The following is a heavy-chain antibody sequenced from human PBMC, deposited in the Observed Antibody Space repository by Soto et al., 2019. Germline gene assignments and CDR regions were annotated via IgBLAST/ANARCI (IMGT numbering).Heavy chain of an antibody. CDR1: GFSFSNHA. CDR3: ATDFLGNDYWLDP. V-gene: IGHV3-30*03. D-gene: IGHD5-12*01. Sequence: QEQLVESGGGLVQRGKSLRLSCVASGFSFSNHAMHWIRQAPGKGLEWVAMISFDAGIIHYAASVKGRFTISRDNSRHTVFLQMNSLRREDTAAYYCATDFLGNDYWLDPWGQGTLVTVSA. J-gene: IGHJ5*02. CDR2: ISFDAGII.